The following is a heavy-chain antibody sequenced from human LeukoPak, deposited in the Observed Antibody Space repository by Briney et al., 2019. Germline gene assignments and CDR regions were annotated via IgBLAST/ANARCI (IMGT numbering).Heavy chain of an antibody. J-gene: IGHJ4*02. D-gene: IGHD6-13*01. CDR1: GFTFNNYV. V-gene: IGHV3-23*01. CDR3: AKEGVAAALYYFDY. CDR2: ISGSGGST. Sequence: GGSLRLSCTASGFTFNNYVMSWVRQAPGKGLEWVSAISGSGGSTYYAGSVKGRFTISRDNSKNTLYLQVNSLRAEDTAVYFCAKEGVAAALYYFDYWGQGTLVTVSS.